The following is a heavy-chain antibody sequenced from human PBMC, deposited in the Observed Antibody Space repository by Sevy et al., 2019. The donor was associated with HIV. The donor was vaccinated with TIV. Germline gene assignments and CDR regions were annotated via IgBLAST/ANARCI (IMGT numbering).Heavy chain of an antibody. Sequence: GGSLTLSCAASGFTFSDYYMSWIRQAPGKGLEWVSYISSSSSYTNYADSVKGRFTISRDNAKNSLYLQMNSLRAEDTAVYYCARVYYDSSGYEGPDYWGQGTLVTVSS. CDR1: GFTFSDYY. CDR2: ISSSSSYT. CDR3: ARVYYDSSGYEGPDY. J-gene: IGHJ4*02. V-gene: IGHV3-11*06. D-gene: IGHD3-22*01.